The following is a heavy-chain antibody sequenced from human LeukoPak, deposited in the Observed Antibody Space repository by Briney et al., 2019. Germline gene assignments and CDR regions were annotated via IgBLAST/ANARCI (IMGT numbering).Heavy chain of an antibody. Sequence: ASVKVSCKASGYTFTGYYMHWVRQAPGQGLEWMGWINPNSGGTNYAQKFQGRVTMTRDTSISTAYMELSRLRSDDTAVYYCARDFYPVLLWFGELSVDAFDIWGQGTMVTVSS. V-gene: IGHV1-2*02. J-gene: IGHJ3*02. CDR1: GYTFTGYY. CDR2: INPNSGGT. D-gene: IGHD3-10*01. CDR3: ARDFYPVLLWFGELSVDAFDI.